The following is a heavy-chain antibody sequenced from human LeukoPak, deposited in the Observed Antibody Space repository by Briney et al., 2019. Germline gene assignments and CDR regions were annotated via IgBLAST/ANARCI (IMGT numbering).Heavy chain of an antibody. CDR2: ISGSDDST. J-gene: IGHJ4*02. Sequence: PGGSLRLSCEASGFTFRKNAISWVRQAPGRGLEWVSTISGSDDSTYYSDSVKGRFTISRDISKTILYLQMNSLRDEDTAVYYCARATDYYDSSGYYGFDYWGQGTLVTVSS. V-gene: IGHV3-23*01. CDR1: GFTFRKNA. CDR3: ARATDYYDSSGYYGFDY. D-gene: IGHD3-22*01.